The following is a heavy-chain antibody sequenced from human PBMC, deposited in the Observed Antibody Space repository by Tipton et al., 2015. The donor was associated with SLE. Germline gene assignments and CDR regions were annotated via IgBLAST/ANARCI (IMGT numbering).Heavy chain of an antibody. CDR1: GFTFSSYE. CDR3: ARDAAAAGTFDY. CDR2: ISSSGGTI. V-gene: IGHV3-48*03. J-gene: IGHJ4*02. D-gene: IGHD6-13*01. Sequence: SLRLSCAASGFTFSSYEMNWVRQAPGKGLEWVSYISSSGGTIYYADSVKGRFTISRDNAKNSLYLQMNSLRAEDTAVYYCARDAAAAGTFDYWGQGTLVTVSS.